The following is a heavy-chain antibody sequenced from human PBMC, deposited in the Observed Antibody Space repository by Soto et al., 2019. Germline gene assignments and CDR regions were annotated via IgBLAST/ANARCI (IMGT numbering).Heavy chain of an antibody. J-gene: IGHJ6*02. CDR1: GYTFTSYG. V-gene: IGHV1-18*01. CDR2: ISAYNGNT. D-gene: IGHD6-6*01. Sequence: GASVKVSCKASGYTFTSYGISWVRQAPGQGLEWMGWISAYNGNTNYAQKLQGRVTMTTDTSTSTAYMELSSLRSEDTAVYYCARGAPVAARAGGYYYGMDVWGQGTTVTVSS. CDR3: ARGAPVAARAGGYYYGMDV.